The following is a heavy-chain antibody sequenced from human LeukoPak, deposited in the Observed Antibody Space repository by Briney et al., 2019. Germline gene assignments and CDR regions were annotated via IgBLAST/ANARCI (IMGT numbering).Heavy chain of an antibody. Sequence: GGSLRLSCAASGFTFSSYGMHWVRQAPGKGLEWVAVIWYDGSNKYYADSVKGRFTISRDNSKNTLYLQMNSLRAEDTAVYYCARVLASNYYFDYWGQGTLVTVSS. D-gene: IGHD2-8*01. CDR2: IWYDGSNK. CDR1: GFTFSSYG. V-gene: IGHV3-33*01. CDR3: ARVLASNYYFDY. J-gene: IGHJ4*02.